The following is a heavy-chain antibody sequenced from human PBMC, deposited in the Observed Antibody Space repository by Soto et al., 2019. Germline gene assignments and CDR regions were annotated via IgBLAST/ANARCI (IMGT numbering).Heavy chain of an antibody. CDR3: ARLGGYYQAFDQ. CDR1: GSPISSYY. Sequence: PSETLSLTCSVSGSPISSYYWGWFRLPPGQGLQWVGYIYYTGTTSYNPSLKGRVTVSLDTSKKQFSLKLRSVTAADTAVYFCARLGGYYQAFDQWGQGALVTVS. J-gene: IGHJ4*01. CDR2: IYYTGTT. V-gene: IGHV4-59*08. D-gene: IGHD3-22*01.